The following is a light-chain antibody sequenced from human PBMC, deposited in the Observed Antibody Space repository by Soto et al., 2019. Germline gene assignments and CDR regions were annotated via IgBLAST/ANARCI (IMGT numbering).Light chain of an antibody. V-gene: IGKV3-20*01. Sequence: EIVLTQSPGTLSLSPGERATLSCRASQSVTSGYLAWYQQKPGQAPRLLIYGASNRAIGIPDRFSGSGSGTDLTLTISGLEPEDSAMYYCQHYGTSPPWTFGQGTKVEIK. CDR2: GAS. CDR1: QSVTSGY. CDR3: QHYGTSPPWT. J-gene: IGKJ1*01.